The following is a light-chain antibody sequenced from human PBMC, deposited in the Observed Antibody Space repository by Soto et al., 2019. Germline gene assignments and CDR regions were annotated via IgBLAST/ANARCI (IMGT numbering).Light chain of an antibody. CDR1: SSNIGAGFN. CDR3: QSYDSTLNFV. J-gene: IGLJ1*01. CDR2: GNT. Sequence: QSVLTQPPSVSRAPGQRVTISCTGSSSNIGAGFNVHWYQHLPGTAPKLLIFGNTNRPSGVPDRFSGSKSGTSASLAITGLQAEDEADYYCQSYDSTLNFVFGTGTKLTVL. V-gene: IGLV1-40*01.